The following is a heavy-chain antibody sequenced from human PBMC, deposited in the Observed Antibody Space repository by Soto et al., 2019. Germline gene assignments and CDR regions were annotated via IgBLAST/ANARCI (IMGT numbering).Heavy chain of an antibody. J-gene: IGHJ4*02. CDR3: ARGKPRGYSVYVSHSSGYYYGSFDY. V-gene: IGHV4-34*01. CDR2: INHSGST. Sequence: SETLSLTCAVYGGSFSGYYWSWIRQPPGKGLEWIGEINHSGSTNYNPSLKSRVTISVDTSKNQFSLKLSSVTAADTAVYYCARGKPRGYSVYVSHSSGYYYGSFDYWGQGTLVTVSS. D-gene: IGHD3-22*01. CDR1: GGSFSGYY.